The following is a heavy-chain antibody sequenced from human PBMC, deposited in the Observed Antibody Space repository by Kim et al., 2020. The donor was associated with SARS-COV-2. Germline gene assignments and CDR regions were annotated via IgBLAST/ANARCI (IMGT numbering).Heavy chain of an antibody. Sequence: SETLSLTCTVSGGSISSGSYYWSWIRQPAGKGLEWIGRIYTSGSTNYNPSLKSRVTKSVDTSKNQFSLKLSSVTAADTAVYYCARGHASITMVRGVINWYYYGMDVWGQGTTVTVSS. CDR2: IYTSGST. V-gene: IGHV4-61*02. D-gene: IGHD3-10*01. CDR1: GGSISSGSYY. J-gene: IGHJ6*02. CDR3: ARGHASITMVRGVINWYYYGMDV.